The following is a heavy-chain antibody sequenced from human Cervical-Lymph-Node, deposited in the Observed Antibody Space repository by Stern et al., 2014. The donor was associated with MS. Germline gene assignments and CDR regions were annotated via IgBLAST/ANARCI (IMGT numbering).Heavy chain of an antibody. CDR2: IDTHTGNP. V-gene: IGHV7-4-1*02. Sequence: QVQLVQSGSELKKSGASVKVSCQTSGYDFTTYTLNWIRQAPGQGLEWMGWIDTHTGNPTYGQGFTGRFVFSLDAAVSTAYLQISNVKAEDTAVYYCARLTRGVRYFFDYWGQGTQVTVSS. J-gene: IGHJ4*02. D-gene: IGHD2-2*01. CDR1: GYDFTTYT. CDR3: ARLTRGVRYFFDY.